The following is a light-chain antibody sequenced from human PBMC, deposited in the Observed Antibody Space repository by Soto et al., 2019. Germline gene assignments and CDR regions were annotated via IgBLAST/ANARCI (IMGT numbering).Light chain of an antibody. CDR1: HNVNSNF. CDR2: GAS. J-gene: IGKJ1*01. V-gene: IGKV3-20*01. CDR3: QQYGNSPRT. Sequence: EIVMAQSPATVPVSPGERVTLSCRASHNVNSNFLAWYQQKPGQAPRLLISGASNRATGIPDRFSGSGSGTDFTLTISRLEPEDFAVYYCQQYGNSPRTFGQGTKVDIK.